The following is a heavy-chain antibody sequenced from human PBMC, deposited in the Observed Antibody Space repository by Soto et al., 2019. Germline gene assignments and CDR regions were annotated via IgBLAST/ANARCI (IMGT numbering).Heavy chain of an antibody. D-gene: IGHD4-4*01. CDR1: GGTFSSYA. V-gene: IGHV1-69*01. J-gene: IGHJ6*02. Sequence: QVQLVQSGAEVKKPGSSVKVSCKASGGTFSSYAISWVRQAPGQGLEWMGGIIPIFGTANYAQKFQGRVTITADESTSTAYMELSSLRSEDTAVYYCARDRRGNSAEEYYYYYCMDVWGQGTTVTVSS. CDR3: ARDRRGNSAEEYYYYYCMDV. CDR2: IIPIFGTA.